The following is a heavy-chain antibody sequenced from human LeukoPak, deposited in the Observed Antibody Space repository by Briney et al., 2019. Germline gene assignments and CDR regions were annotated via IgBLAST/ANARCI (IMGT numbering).Heavy chain of an antibody. V-gene: IGHV1-2*02. CDR2: INPNSGGT. J-gene: IGHJ6*03. CDR3: ARGGSIAARPPYYYYMDV. D-gene: IGHD6-6*01. CDR1: GYTFTGYY. Sequence: ASVKVSCKASGYTFTGYYMHWVRQAPGQGLEWMGWINPNSGGTNYAQKFQGRVTMTRDTSISTAYMELSRLRSDDTAVYYCARGGSIAARPPYYYYMDVWGKGTTVTVSS.